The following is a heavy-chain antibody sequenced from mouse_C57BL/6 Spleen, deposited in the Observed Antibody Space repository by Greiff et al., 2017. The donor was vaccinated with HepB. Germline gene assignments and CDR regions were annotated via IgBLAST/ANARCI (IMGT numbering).Heavy chain of an antibody. J-gene: IGHJ4*01. CDR2: ISSGGSYT. Sequence: DVKLVESGGDLVKPGGSLKLSCAASGFTFSSYGMSWVRQTPDKRLEWVATISSGGSYTYYPDSVKGRFTISRDNAKNTLYLQMSSLKSEDTAMYYCARVDGIYDGYYDAMDYWGQGTSVTVSS. CDR1: GFTFSSYG. D-gene: IGHD2-3*01. V-gene: IGHV5-6*02. CDR3: ARVDGIYDGYYDAMDY.